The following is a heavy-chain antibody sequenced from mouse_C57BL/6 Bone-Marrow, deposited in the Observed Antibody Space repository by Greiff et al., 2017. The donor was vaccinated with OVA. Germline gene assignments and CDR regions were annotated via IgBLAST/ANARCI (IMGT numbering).Heavy chain of an antibody. CDR2: IDPSDSYT. Sequence: QVQLQQPGAELVRPGTSVQLSCKASGYTFTSYWMHWVKQRPGQGLEWIGVIDPSDSYTNYNQKFKGKATLTVDTSSSTAYMQLSSLTSEDSAVYYCIYSNYIYYYAMDYWGQGTSVTVSS. D-gene: IGHD2-5*01. CDR3: IYSNYIYYYAMDY. V-gene: IGHV1-59*01. J-gene: IGHJ4*01. CDR1: GYTFTSYW.